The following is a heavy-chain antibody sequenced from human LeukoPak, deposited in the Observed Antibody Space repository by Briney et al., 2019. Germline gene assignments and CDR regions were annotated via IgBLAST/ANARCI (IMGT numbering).Heavy chain of an antibody. CDR1: GFTSSSYG. Sequence: GGSLRLSCAASGFTSSSYGMHWVRQAPGKGLEWVAVIWYGGSNKYYADSVKGRFTISRDNSKNTLYLQMNSLRAEDTAVYYCAKEGRQQLALDYWGQGTLVTVSS. J-gene: IGHJ4*02. V-gene: IGHV3-30*02. CDR2: IWYGGSNK. D-gene: IGHD6-13*01. CDR3: AKEGRQQLALDY.